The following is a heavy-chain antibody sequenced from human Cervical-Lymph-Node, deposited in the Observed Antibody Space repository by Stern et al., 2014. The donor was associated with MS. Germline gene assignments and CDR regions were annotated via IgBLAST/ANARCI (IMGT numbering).Heavy chain of an antibody. J-gene: IGHJ5*02. CDR2: INHSEST. CDR1: GGSLGGDY. V-gene: IGHV4-34*01. CDR3: AMVIDANLALGFGP. Sequence: QVQLQQWGAGLLKPSETLSLTCAVYGGSLGGDYWSWIRQPPGEGLEWIGEINHSESTNYIPSLKSRVTISVDTSKNQFSLKLTSVTAADTAFYYCAMVIDANLALGFGPWGPGTLVTVSS. D-gene: IGHD2-21*01.